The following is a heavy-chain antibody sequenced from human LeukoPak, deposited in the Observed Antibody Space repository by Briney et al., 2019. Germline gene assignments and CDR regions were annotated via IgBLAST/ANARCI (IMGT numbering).Heavy chain of an antibody. CDR2: INHSGST. J-gene: IGHJ6*02. CDR1: GGSFSGYS. CDR3: ARGEYGGNRPRSPYYYYGMDV. D-gene: IGHD2-15*01. Sequence: SETLSLTCAVYGGSFSGYSWSWIRKPPGKGLRWIGEINHSGSTNYNPSLKSRVTISVDTSKNQFSLKLSSVTAADTAVYYCARGEYGGNRPRSPYYYYGMDVWGQGTTVTVSS. V-gene: IGHV4-34*01.